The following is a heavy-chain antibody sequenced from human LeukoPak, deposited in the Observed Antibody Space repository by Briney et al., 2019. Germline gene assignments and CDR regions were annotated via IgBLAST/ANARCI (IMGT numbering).Heavy chain of an antibody. Sequence: SETLSLTCTVSGGSISSYYWSWIRQPPGKGLEWIGYIYTSGSTNYNPSLKSRVTISVDTSKNQFSLKLSSVTAADTAVYYCASSDNTGPCSGGSCYLRPFGYWGQGTLVTVSS. CDR3: ASSDNTGPCSGGSCYLRPFGY. CDR2: IYTSGST. V-gene: IGHV4-4*09. D-gene: IGHD2-15*01. CDR1: GGSISSYY. J-gene: IGHJ4*02.